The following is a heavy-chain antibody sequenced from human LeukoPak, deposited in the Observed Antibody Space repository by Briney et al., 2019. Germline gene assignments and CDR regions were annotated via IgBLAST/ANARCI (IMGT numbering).Heavy chain of an antibody. V-gene: IGHV3-30*02. CDR1: GFSFSNYG. CDR3: AKDVPAAYFDY. J-gene: IGHJ4*02. CDR2: MQYDGSVE. Sequence: GGSLRLSCVASGFSFSNYGTHWVRQAPGKGLEWVTFMQYDGSVEFYADSVKGRFTISRDNSKNMLYLQMNSLKREDTAVYCCAKDVPAAYFDYWGQGTLVSVSS. D-gene: IGHD2-21*01.